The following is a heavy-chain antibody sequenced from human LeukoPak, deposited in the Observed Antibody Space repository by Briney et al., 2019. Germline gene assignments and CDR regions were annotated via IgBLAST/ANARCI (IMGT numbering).Heavy chain of an antibody. Sequence: SETLSLACAVYGGSLSGHDWSWIRQPPGKGLEWIGEINERGSTISNASLKSRITISLDTSKNQFSLNLTSVTAADTALHYCARVSFESRGHDAFDPWGQGTLVIVS. D-gene: IGHD3-16*02. V-gene: IGHV4-34*01. CDR3: ARVSFESRGHDAFDP. CDR1: GGSLSGHD. J-gene: IGHJ3*01. CDR2: INERGST.